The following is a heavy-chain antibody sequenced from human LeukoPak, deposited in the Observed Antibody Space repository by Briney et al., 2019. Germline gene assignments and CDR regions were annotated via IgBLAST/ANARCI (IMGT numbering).Heavy chain of an antibody. V-gene: IGHV1-18*01. D-gene: IGHD3-10*01. CDR3: ARAFGVLGGLNWFDP. CDR2: ISAYNGNT. J-gene: IGHJ5*02. CDR1: GYTFTSYG. Sequence: ASVKVSCKASGYTFTSYGISWVRQAPGQGLEWMGWISAYNGNTNYAQKLQGRVIMTTETSTSTAYMELRSLRSDDTAVYYCARAFGVLGGLNWFDPWGQGTLVTVSS.